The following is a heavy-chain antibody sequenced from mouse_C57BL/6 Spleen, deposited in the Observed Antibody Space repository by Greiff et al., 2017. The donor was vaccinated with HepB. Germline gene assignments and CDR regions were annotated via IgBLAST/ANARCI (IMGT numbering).Heavy chain of an antibody. D-gene: IGHD2-4*01. CDR1: GFSLTSYG. Sequence: QVQLKESGPGLVQPSQSLSITCTVSGFSLTSYGVHWVRQSPGKGLEWLGVIWSGGSTDYNAAFISSLSISKDNSKSQVFFKMNSLQADDTAIYYCARNERIYYDSGWFAYWGQGTLVTVSA. V-gene: IGHV2-2*01. CDR3: ARNERIYYDSGWFAY. J-gene: IGHJ3*01. CDR2: IWSGGST.